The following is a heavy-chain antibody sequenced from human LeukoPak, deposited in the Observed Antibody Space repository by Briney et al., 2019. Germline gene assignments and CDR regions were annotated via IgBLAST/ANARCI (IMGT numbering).Heavy chain of an antibody. V-gene: IGHV4-59*01. D-gene: IGHD6-13*01. CDR3: ARVYYSSSYDYWYFDL. CDR1: GGSISSYY. Sequence: TSETLSLTCTVSGGSISSYYWSWIRQPPGKGLEWIGYIYYSGSTNYNPSLKSRVTISVDTSKNQFSLKLRSVTAADTAVYYCARVYYSSSYDYWYFDLWGRGTLVTVSS. CDR2: IYYSGST. J-gene: IGHJ2*01.